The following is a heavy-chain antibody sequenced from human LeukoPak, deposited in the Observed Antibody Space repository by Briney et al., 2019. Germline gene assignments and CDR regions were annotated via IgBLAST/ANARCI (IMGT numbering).Heavy chain of an antibody. CDR1: GGTFSSYA. CDR3: ARGGGPYCGGDCYSASHP. CDR2: ISAYNGNT. V-gene: IGHV1-18*01. D-gene: IGHD2-21*02. Sequence: ASVKVSCKASGGTFSSYAISWVRQAPGQGLEWMGWISAYNGNTNYAQKLQGRVTMTTDTSTSTAYMELRSLRSDDTAVYYCARGGGPYCGGDCYSASHPWGQGTLVTVSS. J-gene: IGHJ5*02.